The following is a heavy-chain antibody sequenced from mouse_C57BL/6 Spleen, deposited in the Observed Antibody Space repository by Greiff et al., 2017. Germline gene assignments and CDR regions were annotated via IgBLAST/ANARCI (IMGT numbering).Heavy chain of an antibody. CDR3: ARYKGNLYYFDY. D-gene: IGHD2-1*01. J-gene: IGHJ2*01. Sequence: VQLQQPGAELVKPGASVKMSCKASGYTFTSYWITWVKQRPGQGLEWIGDIYPGSGSTNYNEKFKSKATLTVDTSSSTAYMQRSSLTSEDSAVYYCARYKGNLYYFDYWGQGTTLTVSS. V-gene: IGHV1-55*01. CDR1: GYTFTSYW. CDR2: IYPGSGST.